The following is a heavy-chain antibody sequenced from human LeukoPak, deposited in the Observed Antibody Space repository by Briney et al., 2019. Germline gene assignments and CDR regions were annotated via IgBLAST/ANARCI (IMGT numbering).Heavy chain of an antibody. CDR2: IFYSGST. D-gene: IGHD5-18*01. J-gene: IGHJ4*02. V-gene: IGHV4-39*02. CDR3: ARKSGYSYGYYFDY. CDR1: GGSISSSHYY. Sequence: PSETLSLTCTVSGGSISSSHYYWGWIRQPPGKGLEWIGTIFYSGSTYYNPSLKNRVTISIDTSKNHFSLKLSSVTAADTAVYYCARKSGYSYGYYFDYWGQGTLVTVSS.